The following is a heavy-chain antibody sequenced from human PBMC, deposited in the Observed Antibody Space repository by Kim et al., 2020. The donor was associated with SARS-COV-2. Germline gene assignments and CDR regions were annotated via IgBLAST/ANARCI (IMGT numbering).Heavy chain of an antibody. V-gene: IGHV4-39*07. J-gene: IGHJ6*02. Sequence: NPSLKSRVTIAVDTSKNQFSLKLSSVTAADTAVYYCAREALRDYYGMDVWGQGTTVTVSS. CDR3: AREALRDYYGMDV.